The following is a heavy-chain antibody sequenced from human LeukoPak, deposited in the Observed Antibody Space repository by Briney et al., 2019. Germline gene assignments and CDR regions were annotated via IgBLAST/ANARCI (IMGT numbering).Heavy chain of an antibody. CDR3: ARVEGDYTPNRFDP. V-gene: IGHV3-53*01. CDR1: GFTFSSNY. CDR2: AYSGGIT. J-gene: IGHJ5*02. Sequence: GSLRLSCAASGFTFSSNYMSWVRQAPGKGLEWVSVAYSGGITYYLDSVRGRFTVSRDNAKNTLYLQMDSLRAEDTAIYYCARVEGDYTPNRFDPWGQGTLVTVSS. D-gene: IGHD4-11*01.